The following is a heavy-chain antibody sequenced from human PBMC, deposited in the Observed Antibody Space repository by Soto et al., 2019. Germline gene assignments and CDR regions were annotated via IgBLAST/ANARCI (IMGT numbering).Heavy chain of an antibody. Sequence: SETLSLTCAVYGGSFSGYYWSWIRQPPGKGLEWIGEINHSGSTNYNPSLKSRVTVSVDTSKNQFSLKLSSVTAADTAVYYCARGRYYDSSGHPQLYYYYYYGMDAWGQGTTVTVSS. J-gene: IGHJ6*02. D-gene: IGHD3-22*01. CDR3: ARGRYYDSSGHPQLYYYYYYGMDA. V-gene: IGHV4-34*01. CDR2: INHSGST. CDR1: GGSFSGYY.